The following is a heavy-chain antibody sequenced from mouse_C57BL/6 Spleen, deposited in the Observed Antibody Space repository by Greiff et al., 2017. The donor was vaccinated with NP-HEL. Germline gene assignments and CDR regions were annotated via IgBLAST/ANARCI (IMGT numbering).Heavy chain of an antibody. Sequence: QVQLQQSGPGLVAPSQSLSITCTVSGFSLTSYAISWVRQPPGKGLEWLGVIWTGGGTNYNSALKSRLSISKDNSKSQVFLKMNSLQTDDTARYYCASPNWDVGYAMDYWGQGTSVTVSS. D-gene: IGHD4-1*01. CDR2: IWTGGGT. V-gene: IGHV2-9-1*01. CDR3: ASPNWDVGYAMDY. CDR1: GFSLTSYA. J-gene: IGHJ4*01.